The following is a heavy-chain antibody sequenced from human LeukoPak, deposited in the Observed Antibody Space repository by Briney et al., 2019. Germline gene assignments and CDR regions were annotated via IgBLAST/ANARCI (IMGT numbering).Heavy chain of an antibody. CDR3: ARPPKSGDTGYESDY. D-gene: IGHD5-12*01. CDR2: IYPADCST. CDR1: GYSFTTYW. Sequence: HRESLKTSCKASGYSFTTYWIGWVRQAPGKGLEWMGIIYPADCSTEYSPSFQGQVTISVDKSVNTAYLQWSRLKASDTATYYCARPPKSGDTGYESDYWGQGTLVIVSS. J-gene: IGHJ4*02. V-gene: IGHV5-51*01.